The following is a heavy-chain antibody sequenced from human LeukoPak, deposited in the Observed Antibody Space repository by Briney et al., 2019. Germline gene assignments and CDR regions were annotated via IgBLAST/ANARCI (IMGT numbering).Heavy chain of an antibody. J-gene: IGHJ5*02. D-gene: IGHD6-13*01. CDR2: IYYSGTT. V-gene: IGHV4-59*01. Sequence: SETLSLTCTVSSGSIDSNYWTWLRQPPGKGLEWIGYIYYSGTTNYNPSLKSRVTMTVDMSKNQFSLKLSSVTAADTAVYYCARRSSSWKNWSDPWGQGTLVTVSS. CDR3: ARRSSSWKNWSDP. CDR1: SGSIDSNY.